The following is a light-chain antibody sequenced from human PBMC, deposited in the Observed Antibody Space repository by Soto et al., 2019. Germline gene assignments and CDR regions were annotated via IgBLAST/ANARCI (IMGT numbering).Light chain of an antibody. Sequence: QSVLTQPPSASGTPGQRVTISCSGSNSNIGSNTVNWYQQLPGTAPKLLNHTNDQRPSGVPDRFSGSKSGTSASLAVSGLQSEDEAAYHCAAWDDNVNGPVFGGGTKLTVL. V-gene: IGLV1-44*01. CDR3: AAWDDNVNGPV. J-gene: IGLJ3*02. CDR2: TND. CDR1: NSNIGSNT.